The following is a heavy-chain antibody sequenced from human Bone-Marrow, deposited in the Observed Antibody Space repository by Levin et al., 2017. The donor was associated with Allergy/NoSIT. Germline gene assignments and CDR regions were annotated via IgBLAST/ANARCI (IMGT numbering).Heavy chain of an antibody. CDR3: TRNGCSNGVCPRGLYYYYAMDV. J-gene: IGHJ6*02. D-gene: IGHD2-8*01. CDR1: GFTFSGSA. CDR2: IRSKANNYAT. Sequence: LSLTCAASGFTFSGSAMHWVRQASGKGLEWVGHIRSKANNYATTYAASVKGRFTISRDDSNNTTYLHMNSLKAEDTAVYYCTRNGCSNGVCPRGLYYYYAMDVWGQGTTVTVSS. V-gene: IGHV3-73*01.